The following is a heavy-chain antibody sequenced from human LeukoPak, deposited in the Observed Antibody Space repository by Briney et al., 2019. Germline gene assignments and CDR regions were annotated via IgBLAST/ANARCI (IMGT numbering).Heavy chain of an antibody. J-gene: IGHJ4*02. CDR2: ISYDGSNK. V-gene: IGHV3-30*04. CDR3: ARDRPGGSSLFDY. Sequence: PGGSLRLSCAASGFAFSSYAMHWVRQAPGKGLEWVAVISYDGSNKYYADSVKGRFTISRDNSKNTLYLQMNSLRAEDTAVYYCARDRPGGSSLFDYWGQGTLVTVSS. D-gene: IGHD6-13*01. CDR1: GFAFSSYA.